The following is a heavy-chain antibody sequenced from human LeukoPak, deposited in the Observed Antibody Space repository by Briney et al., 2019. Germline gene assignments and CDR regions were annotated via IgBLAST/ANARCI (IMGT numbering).Heavy chain of an antibody. J-gene: IGHJ3*02. V-gene: IGHV4-4*02. CDR2: IYHSGST. D-gene: IGHD3-10*01. CDR3: ARSDGYGLVDI. CDR1: GGSISSSNW. Sequence: SETLSLTCAVSGGSISSSNWWSWVRQPPGKGLEWIGEIYHSGSTNYNPSLKSRVTISVGTSKNKFSLKLSSVTAADTAVYYCARSDGYGLVDIWGQGTMVTVS.